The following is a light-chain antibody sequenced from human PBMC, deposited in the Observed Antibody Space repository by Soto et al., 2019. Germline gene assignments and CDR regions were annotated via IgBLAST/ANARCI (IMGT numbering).Light chain of an antibody. Sequence: QPVLTQSPSASASLGASVKLTCTLSSGHTSYAIAWHQQQPEKGPRYLMNLNSDGSHSRGDGIPDRFSGSSSGAERYLTISSLQSEDEADYYCQTCGTGINWVFGGGTKVTVL. CDR2: LNSDGSH. CDR1: SGHTSYA. V-gene: IGLV4-69*01. J-gene: IGLJ3*02. CDR3: QTCGTGINWV.